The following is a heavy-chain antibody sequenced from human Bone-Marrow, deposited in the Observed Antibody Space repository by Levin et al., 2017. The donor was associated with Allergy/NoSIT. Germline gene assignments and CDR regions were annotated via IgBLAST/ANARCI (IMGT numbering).Heavy chain of an antibody. CDR3: ARDLVVAATHRYDSSGYGY. CDR1: GFTFSSYS. CDR2: ISSSSSYI. Sequence: PGGSLRLSCAASGFTFSSYSMNWVRQAPGKGLEWVSSISSSSSYIYYADSVKGRFTISRDNAKNSLYLQMNSLRAEDTAVYYCARDLVVAATHRYDSSGYGYWGQGTLVTVSS. J-gene: IGHJ4*02. V-gene: IGHV3-21*01. D-gene: IGHD3-22*01.